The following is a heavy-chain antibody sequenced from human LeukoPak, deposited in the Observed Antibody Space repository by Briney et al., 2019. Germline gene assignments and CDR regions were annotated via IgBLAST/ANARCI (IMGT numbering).Heavy chain of an antibody. CDR1: GGSFSGYY. CDR2: INHSGST. V-gene: IGHV4-34*01. J-gene: IGHJ2*01. CDR3: ARARTVTPAWWYFDL. D-gene: IGHD4-17*01. Sequence: SETLSLTCAVYGGSFSGYYWSWIRQPPGKGLEWIGEINHSGSTNYNPSLKSRVTISVDTSKNQFSLKLSSVTAADTAVYYCARARTVTPAWWYFDLWGRGTLVTVSS.